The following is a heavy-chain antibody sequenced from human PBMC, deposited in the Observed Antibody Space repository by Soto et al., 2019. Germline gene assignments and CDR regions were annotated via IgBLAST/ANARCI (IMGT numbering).Heavy chain of an antibody. CDR2: ISSSGSTI. Sequence: EVQLVESGGGLVQPGGSLRLSCAASGFTFSSYEMNWVRQAPGKGLEWVSYISSSGSTIYYADSVKGRFTISRDNAKNSLYRQMNSLRAEDTAVYYCARGRRYYYGSGTTPYWGHGTLGTVSS. CDR1: GFTFSSYE. J-gene: IGHJ4*01. CDR3: ARGRRYYYGSGTTPY. D-gene: IGHD3-10*01. V-gene: IGHV3-48*03.